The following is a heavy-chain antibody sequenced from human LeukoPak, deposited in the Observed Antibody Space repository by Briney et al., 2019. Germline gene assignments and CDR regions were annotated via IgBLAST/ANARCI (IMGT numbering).Heavy chain of an antibody. CDR3: ARRRKLIAVAGTRGDYYYYMDV. D-gene: IGHD6-19*01. V-gene: IGHV4-34*01. J-gene: IGHJ6*03. CDR1: GGSFSGYY. Sequence: PSETLSLTCAVYGGSFSGYYWGWIRQPPGKGLEWIGEINHSGSTNYNPSLKSRVTISVDTSKNQFSLKLSSVTAADTAVYYCARRRKLIAVAGTRGDYYYYMDVWGKGTTVTISS. CDR2: INHSGST.